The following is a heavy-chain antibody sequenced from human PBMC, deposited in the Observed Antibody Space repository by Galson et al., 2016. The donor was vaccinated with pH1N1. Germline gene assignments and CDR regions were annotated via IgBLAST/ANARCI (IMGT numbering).Heavy chain of an antibody. CDR2: IRSSRRDT. J-gene: IGHJ4*02. CDR1: GFSFSDYY. V-gene: IGHV3-11*06. Sequence: SLRLSCAASGFSFSDYYMSWVRQAPGKGLEWVSYIRSSRRDTNYADSVKGRFSISRDNAKNLLFLQMNSLRAEDTAVYYCARGGVSVAVVFDLWGQGALVTVSP. D-gene: IGHD6-19*01. CDR3: ARGGVSVAVVFDL.